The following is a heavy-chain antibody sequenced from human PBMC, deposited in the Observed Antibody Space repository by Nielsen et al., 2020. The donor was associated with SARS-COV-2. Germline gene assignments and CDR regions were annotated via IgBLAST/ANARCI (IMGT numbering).Heavy chain of an antibody. Sequence: GGSLRLSCAASGFTFSDYYMSWVRQAPGKGLEWVSVIYSGGSSTYYADSVKGRFTISRDNSKNTLNLQMNSLRAEDTAVYYCAKSRYSYGNYFDYWGQGTLVTVSS. J-gene: IGHJ4*02. V-gene: IGHV3-23*03. CDR3: AKSRYSYGNYFDY. CDR1: GFTFSDYY. D-gene: IGHD5-18*01. CDR2: IYSGGSST.